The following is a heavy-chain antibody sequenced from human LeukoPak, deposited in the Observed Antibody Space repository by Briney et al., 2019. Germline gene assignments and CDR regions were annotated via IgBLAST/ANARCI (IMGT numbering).Heavy chain of an antibody. V-gene: IGHV4-61*01. CDR3: ARVYGDYYFDY. CDR2: IYYSGST. J-gene: IGHJ4*02. D-gene: IGHD4-17*01. Sequence: SETLSLTCTVSGGSVSSGSYYWSWIRQPPGKGLEWIGYIYYSGSTNYNPSLKSRVTISLDTSKNQFSLKLSSVTAADTAEYYCARVYGDYYFDYWGQGTLVTVSS. CDR1: GGSVSSGSYY.